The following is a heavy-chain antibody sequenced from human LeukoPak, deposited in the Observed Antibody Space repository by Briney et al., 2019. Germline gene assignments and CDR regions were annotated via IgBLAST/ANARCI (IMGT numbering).Heavy chain of an antibody. CDR1: GFTFSSQS. CDR2: IISSSSYI. D-gene: IGHD3-10*01. J-gene: IGHJ4*02. CDR3: AREGPYYYGSGSPDY. V-gene: IGHV3-21*01. Sequence: GGSLRLSCAASGFTFSSQSMNSVRQAPGKGLEWDSSIISSSSYIYYADSVKGRFTISRDNAKNSLYLKMNSLRAEDTAVYYCAREGPYYYGSGSPDYWGQGTLVTVSS.